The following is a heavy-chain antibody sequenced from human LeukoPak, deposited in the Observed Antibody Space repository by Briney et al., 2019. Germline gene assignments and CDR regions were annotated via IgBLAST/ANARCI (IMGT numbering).Heavy chain of an antibody. CDR1: GFTFSAYH. D-gene: IGHD3-22*01. CDR3: ARGSTYYEGSGQVPFDY. V-gene: IGHV3-48*01. CDR2: ISGSSGII. J-gene: IGHJ4*02. Sequence: GGSLRLSCTSSGFTFSAYHMNWVRQAPGKGLEWVSYISGSSGIIDYADSVRGRFTISRDNAKNSLYLQMNSLRAEDTAVYYCARGSTYYEGSGQVPFDYWGQGTLVTVSS.